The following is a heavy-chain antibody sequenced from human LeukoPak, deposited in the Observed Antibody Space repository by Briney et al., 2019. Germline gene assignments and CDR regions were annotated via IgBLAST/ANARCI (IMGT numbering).Heavy chain of an antibody. D-gene: IGHD6-13*01. CDR3: AKDVRGSTSWYGLDY. CDR1: GFTFDDYA. Sequence: GGSLKLSCAASGFTFDDYAMHWVRQAPGKGLEWVSLISWDGGSTYYADSVKGRFTISRDNSKNSLYLQMNSLRSEDTALYYCAKDVRGSTSWYGLDYWGQGTLVTVSS. J-gene: IGHJ4*02. V-gene: IGHV3-43D*03. CDR2: ISWDGGST.